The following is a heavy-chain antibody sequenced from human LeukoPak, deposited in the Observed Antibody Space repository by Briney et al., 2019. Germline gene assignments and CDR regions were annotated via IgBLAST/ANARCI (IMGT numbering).Heavy chain of an antibody. CDR3: AGIWAAADVDY. V-gene: IGHV4-34*01. Sequence: SETLSLTCAVYGGSFSGYYWSWIRQSPGKGLERIGEINHSGSTNYNPSLKSRVTISVDTSKNQFSLKLSSVTAADTAVYYCAGIWAAADVDYWGQGTLVTVSS. J-gene: IGHJ4*02. CDR1: GGSFSGYY. CDR2: INHSGST. D-gene: IGHD6-13*01.